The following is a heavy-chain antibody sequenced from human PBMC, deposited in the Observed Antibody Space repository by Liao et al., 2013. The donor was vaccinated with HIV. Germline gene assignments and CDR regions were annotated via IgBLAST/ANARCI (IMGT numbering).Heavy chain of an antibody. D-gene: IGHD1-26*01. CDR3: AKNSGSFTIFDAFDI. V-gene: IGHV4-59*12. J-gene: IGHJ3*02. Sequence: QVHLQESGPGLVKSSETLSLTCSVSGGSMGGYYWSWIRQPPGKGLEYIGYMYYAGTTDYNPSLKGRVTISVDTSAKQFSLKLSSMIAADTAVYYCAKNSGSFTIFDAFDIWGQGTMVTVSS. CDR2: MYYAGTT. CDR1: GGSMGGYY.